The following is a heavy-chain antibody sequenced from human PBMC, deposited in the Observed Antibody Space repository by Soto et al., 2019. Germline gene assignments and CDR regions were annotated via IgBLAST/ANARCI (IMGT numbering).Heavy chain of an antibody. CDR2: IIPIFGTA. V-gene: IGHV1-69*06. CDR1: GGTFSSYA. Sequence: GASVKVSCKASGGTFSSYAISWVRQAPGQGLEWMGGIIPIFGTANYARKFQGRVTITADKSTSTAYMELSSLRSEDTAVYYCAREESVVAATNIYYFDYWGQGTLVTVSS. D-gene: IGHD2-15*01. CDR3: AREESVVAATNIYYFDY. J-gene: IGHJ4*02.